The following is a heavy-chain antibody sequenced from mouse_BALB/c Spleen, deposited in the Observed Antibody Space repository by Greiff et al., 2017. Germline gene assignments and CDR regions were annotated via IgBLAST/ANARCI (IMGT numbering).Heavy chain of an antibody. CDR3: ARKERYYGMDY. V-gene: IGHV1-9*01. CDR1: GYTFSSYW. D-gene: IGHD1-1*01. CDR2: ILPGSGST. Sequence: VKLMESGAELMKPGASVKISCKATGYTFSSYWIEWVKQRPGHGLEWIGEILPGSGSTNYNEKFKGKATFTADTSSNTAYMQLSSLTSEDSAVYYCARKERYYGMDYWGQGTSVTVSS. J-gene: IGHJ4*01.